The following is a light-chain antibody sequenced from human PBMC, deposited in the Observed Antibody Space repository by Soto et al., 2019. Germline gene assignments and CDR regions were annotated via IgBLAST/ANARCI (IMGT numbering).Light chain of an antibody. V-gene: IGKV1-39*01. CDR2: AAS. Sequence: DIQMTQSPSSLSASVGDRVTITCRASQTVSTYLNWYQQELGKAPKLLIYAASTLQSGVPSRFSGRGSGTYFTLTISTLQPEDIATYYCQQSSSTPRTFGQGTKVDIK. CDR1: QTVSTY. CDR3: QQSSSTPRT. J-gene: IGKJ1*01.